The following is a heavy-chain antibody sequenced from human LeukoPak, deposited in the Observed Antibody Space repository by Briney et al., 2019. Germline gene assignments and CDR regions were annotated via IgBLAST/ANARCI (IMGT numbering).Heavy chain of an antibody. V-gene: IGHV3-7*01. Sequence: GGSLRLSCAASGFTFSNYRMNWVRRAPGKGLEWVANINQDGSEKYYVDSVKGRFTISSDNAKNSLFLQLNSLRAEDTAVYYCARDTRPFDYWGQGTLVTVSS. J-gene: IGHJ4*02. CDR3: ARDTRPFDY. CDR2: INQDGSEK. D-gene: IGHD1-26*01. CDR1: GFTFSNYR.